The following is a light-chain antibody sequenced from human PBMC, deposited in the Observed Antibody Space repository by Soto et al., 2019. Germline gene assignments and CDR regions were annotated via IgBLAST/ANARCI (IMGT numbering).Light chain of an antibody. CDR3: CSYAGNSNVV. Sequence: QPALTQPASVSGSPGQSITISCTGTSSDVGGYNLVSWYQQHPGKAPELLIYEVSERPSGVSNRFSGSKSGNTASLTISGLQAEDEADYYCCSYAGNSNVVFGGGTKLTVL. CDR2: EVS. J-gene: IGLJ2*01. CDR1: SSDVGGYNL. V-gene: IGLV2-23*02.